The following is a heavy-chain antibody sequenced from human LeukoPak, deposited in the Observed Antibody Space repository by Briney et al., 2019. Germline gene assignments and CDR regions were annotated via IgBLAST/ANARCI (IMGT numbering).Heavy chain of an antibody. J-gene: IGHJ4*02. D-gene: IGHD6-19*01. CDR3: AKDEIGAVAGLLDY. CDR1: GFTFNSYG. CDR2: ISFDGSNK. Sequence: PGGSLRLSCAASGFTFNSYGMYWVRQAPGKGLEWVAVISFDGSNKYYADSVRGRFTVSRDNSKDTLYLQMNSLRAEDTAVYYCAKDEIGAVAGLLDYWGQGILVTVSS. V-gene: IGHV3-30*18.